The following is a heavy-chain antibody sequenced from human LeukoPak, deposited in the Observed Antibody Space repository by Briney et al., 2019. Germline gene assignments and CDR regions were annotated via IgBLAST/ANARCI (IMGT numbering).Heavy chain of an antibody. D-gene: IGHD4-17*01. CDR1: GFTFSSYA. CDR3: ARTYGDYGDAFDI. Sequence: PGGSLRLSCAASGFTFSSYAMSWVRQAPGKGLEWVSVIYSGGSTYYADSVKGRFTISRDNSKNTLYLQMNSLRAEDTAVYYCARTYGDYGDAFDIWGQGTMVTVSS. V-gene: IGHV3-53*01. J-gene: IGHJ3*02. CDR2: IYSGGST.